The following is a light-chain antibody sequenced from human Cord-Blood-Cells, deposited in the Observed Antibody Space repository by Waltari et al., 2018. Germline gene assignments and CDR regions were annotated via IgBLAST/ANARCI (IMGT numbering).Light chain of an antibody. V-gene: IGLV2-8*01. J-gene: IGLJ1*01. Sequence: QSALTQPPSASGSPGQSVTISCTGTSSDVGGYNYVSWYQQHPGKAPKLMIYEVSKRPSGVPDRFSGSKSGNTASLTVSGRQAEDEADYYCSSYAGSNNFVFGTGTKVTVV. CDR1: SSDVGGYNY. CDR2: EVS. CDR3: SSYAGSNNFV.